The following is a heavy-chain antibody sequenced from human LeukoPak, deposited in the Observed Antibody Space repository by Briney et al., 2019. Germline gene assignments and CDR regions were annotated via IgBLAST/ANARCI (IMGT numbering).Heavy chain of an antibody. J-gene: IGHJ4*02. Sequence: GGSLRLSCTASGFXFSSYAITWVRQAPGKGLEWVSLISGSGGGTDYADSVKGRFTISRDNSKNTLYLQMNSLRAEDTAVYYCATHGYSNGWYFEYWGQGTLVTVSS. CDR1: GFXFSSYA. V-gene: IGHV3-23*01. CDR2: ISGSGGGT. D-gene: IGHD6-19*01. CDR3: ATHGYSNGWYFEY.